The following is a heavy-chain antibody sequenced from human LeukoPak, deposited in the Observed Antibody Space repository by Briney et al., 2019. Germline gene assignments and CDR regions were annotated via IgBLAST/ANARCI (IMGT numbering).Heavy chain of an antibody. CDR2: ILTSGTT. V-gene: IGHV4-4*09. D-gene: IGHD1-26*01. Sequence: SETLSLTCTVSTDSISSYHWSWVRQPPGKGLEWIGYILTSGTTNYNPSLKSRLTISVDTSKNQFTLKLSSVTAADTAVYYCARLRVSGSYLYYFDYWGQGTLVTVSS. CDR1: TDSISSYH. CDR3: ARLRVSGSYLYYFDY. J-gene: IGHJ4*02.